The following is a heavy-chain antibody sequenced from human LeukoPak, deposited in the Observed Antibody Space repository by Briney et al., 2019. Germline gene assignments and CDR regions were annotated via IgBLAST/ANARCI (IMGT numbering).Heavy chain of an antibody. CDR1: GGSISSYY. J-gene: IGHJ4*02. CDR2: IYYSGST. D-gene: IGHD3-22*01. Sequence: NPSQTLSLTCTVSGGSISSYYWSWIRQPPGKGLEWIGYIYYSGSTNYNPSLKSRVTISVDTSKNQFSLKLSPVTAADTAVYYCASYSYYYDSSGYFDYWGQGTLVTVSS. V-gene: IGHV4-59*01. CDR3: ASYSYYYDSSGYFDY.